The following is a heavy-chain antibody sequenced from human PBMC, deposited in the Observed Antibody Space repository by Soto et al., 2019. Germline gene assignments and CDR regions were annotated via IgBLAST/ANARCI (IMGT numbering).Heavy chain of an antibody. J-gene: IGHJ4*02. CDR1: GFTFSSYA. Sequence: PGGSLRLSCAASGFTFSSYAMSWVRQAPGKGLEWVSAISGSGGSTYYADSVKGRFTISRDNSKNTLYLQMNSLRAEDTAVYYCAKNSDVLRYFEWLPAPDYWGQGTLVTVSS. V-gene: IGHV3-23*01. CDR3: AKNSDVLRYFEWLPAPDY. CDR2: ISGSGGST. D-gene: IGHD3-9*01.